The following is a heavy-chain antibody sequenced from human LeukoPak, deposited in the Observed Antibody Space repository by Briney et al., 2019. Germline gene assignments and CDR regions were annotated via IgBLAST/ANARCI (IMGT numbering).Heavy chain of an antibody. D-gene: IGHD3-10*01. CDR1: GGSISSSSYY. CDR3: ARQRFGELLYYFDY. Sequence: SETLSLTCTASGGSISSSSYYWGWIRQPPGKGLEWIGNIYYSGSTYYNPSLKSRVTISVDTSKNQFSLKLSSVTAADTAVYYCARQRFGELLYYFDYWGQGTLVTVSS. V-gene: IGHV4-39*01. J-gene: IGHJ4*02. CDR2: IYYSGST.